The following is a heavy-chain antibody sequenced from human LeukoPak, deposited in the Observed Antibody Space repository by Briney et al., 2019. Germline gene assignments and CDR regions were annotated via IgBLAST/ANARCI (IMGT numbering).Heavy chain of an antibody. D-gene: IGHD1-7*01. CDR1: GGSISSYY. Sequence: PSETLSLTCTVSGGSISSYYWSWIRQPPGKGLEWIGYIYYSGSTNYNPSLKRRVPISVDTSKNQFSLKLSSVTAADTAVYYCARVLGTTNSPYDAFDIWGQGTMVTVSS. CDR2: IYYSGST. CDR3: ARVLGTTNSPYDAFDI. V-gene: IGHV4-59*01. J-gene: IGHJ3*02.